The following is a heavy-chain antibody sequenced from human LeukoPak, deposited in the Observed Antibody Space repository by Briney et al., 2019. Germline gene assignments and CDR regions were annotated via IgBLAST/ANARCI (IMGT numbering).Heavy chain of an antibody. CDR2: IHKDGSAK. CDR3: TRDRGFGADDY. J-gene: IGHJ4*02. V-gene: IGHV3-7*01. CDR1: GFPFSGYW. Sequence: GGSLRLSCGASGFPFSGYWMSWVRQAPGKGLEWVANIHKDGSAKRYVDSVRGRFTISRDNAKSSLYLQMNSLRDEDTAVYYCTRDRGFGADDYWGQGTLVTVSS. D-gene: IGHD3-10*01.